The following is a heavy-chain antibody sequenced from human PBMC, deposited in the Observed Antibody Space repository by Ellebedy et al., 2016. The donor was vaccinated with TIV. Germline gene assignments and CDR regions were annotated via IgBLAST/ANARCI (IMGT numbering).Heavy chain of an antibody. CDR2: ISYDGNTI. D-gene: IGHD5-18*01. CDR3: ARDRTAPGGMDV. CDR1: GFTFSTYA. Sequence: GESLKISCAASGFTFSTYAMHWVRQAPGTGLEWVAAISYDGNTIYYVDSVKGRFTISRDNSKNTLYLQLNSLRAEDSAVYYCARDRTAPGGMDVWGQGTTVTVSS. J-gene: IGHJ6*02. V-gene: IGHV3-30-3*01.